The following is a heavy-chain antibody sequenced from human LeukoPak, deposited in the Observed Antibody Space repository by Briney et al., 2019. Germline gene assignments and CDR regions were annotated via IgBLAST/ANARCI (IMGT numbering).Heavy chain of an antibody. J-gene: IGHJ4*02. CDR3: AQGGSPGAFDY. CDR1: GFTFSGYW. CDR2: ISGDGSST. D-gene: IGHD1-26*01. Sequence: GGSLRLSCAASGFTFSGYWMHWVRQAPGKGLVWVSRISGDGSSTSYADSVKGRFTISRDNARNTLYLQMNSLRVEDTAVYYCAQGGSPGAFDYWGQGTLVTVSS. V-gene: IGHV3-74*01.